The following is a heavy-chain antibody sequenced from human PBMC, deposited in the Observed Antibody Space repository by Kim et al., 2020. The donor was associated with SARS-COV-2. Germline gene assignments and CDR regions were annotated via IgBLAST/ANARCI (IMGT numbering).Heavy chain of an antibody. V-gene: IGHV4-59*01. J-gene: IGHJ5*02. CDR1: GGSISSYY. D-gene: IGHD5-18*01. Sequence: SETLSLTCTGSGGSISSYYWSWIRQPPGKGLEWIGYIYYSGSTNYNPSLKSRVTISVDTSKNQFSLKLSSVTAADTAVYYCARDHIYSYGGFDRWGQGTL. CDR3: ARDHIYSYGGFDR. CDR2: IYYSGST.